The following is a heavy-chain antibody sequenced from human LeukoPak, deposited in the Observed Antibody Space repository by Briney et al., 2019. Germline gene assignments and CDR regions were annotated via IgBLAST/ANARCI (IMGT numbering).Heavy chain of an antibody. V-gene: IGHV4-59*01. D-gene: IGHD6-13*01. Sequence: SETLSLTCTVSGGSISRYYGRWIRQPTGKGLECLVYIYYSGSTNYNPSLKSRVTISVDTSKNQFSLKLSSVTAADTAVYYCAREGVYSSPFDYWGQGTLVTVSS. J-gene: IGHJ4*02. CDR2: IYYSGST. CDR1: GGSISRYY. CDR3: AREGVYSSPFDY.